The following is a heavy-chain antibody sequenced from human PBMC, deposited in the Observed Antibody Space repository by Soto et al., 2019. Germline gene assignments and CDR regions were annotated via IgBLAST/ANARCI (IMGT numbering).Heavy chain of an antibody. CDR3: AKDLRYCSGGSCYRAEYFQH. CDR2: ISYDGSNK. J-gene: IGHJ1*01. CDR1: GFTFSSYG. Sequence: QVQLVESGGGVVQPGRSLRLSCAASGFTFSSYGMHWVRQAPGKGLEWVAVISYDGSNKYYADSVKGRFTISRDNSKNTLYLQMKSVRAEDAAVYYCAKDLRYCSGGSCYRAEYFQHWGQGTLVTVSS. V-gene: IGHV3-30*18. D-gene: IGHD2-15*01.